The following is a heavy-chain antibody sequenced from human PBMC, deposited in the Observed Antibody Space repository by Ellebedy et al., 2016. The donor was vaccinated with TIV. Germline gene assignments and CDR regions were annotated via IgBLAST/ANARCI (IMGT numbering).Heavy chain of an antibody. J-gene: IGHJ4*02. CDR2: IYYSGST. V-gene: IGHV4-59*08. Sequence: MPSETLSLTCTVSGGSISTYYWSWIRQPPGKGLEWIGYIYYSGSTKYNPSLKSRVTISVDTSKNQFSLKLTSVTAADTAVYYCVRHPTLGTLDYWGQGAQVTVSS. D-gene: IGHD3-16*01. CDR1: GGSISTYY. CDR3: VRHPTLGTLDY.